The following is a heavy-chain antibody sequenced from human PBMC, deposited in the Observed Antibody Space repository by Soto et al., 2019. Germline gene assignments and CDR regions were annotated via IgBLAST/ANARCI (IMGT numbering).Heavy chain of an antibody. J-gene: IGHJ5*02. CDR1: GYTFTTYG. D-gene: IGHD3-16*01. CDR3: PRAPYLGANQS. Sequence: QVQLVQSGGEVKKPGASVKVSCKTSGYTFTTYGISWVRQAPGQGLEWVGWISAYSGKTHYAQKFQAKVTMPKDPPTTPASLELRTLRPATPAVYYWPRAPYLGANQSWGQGTLSPSPQ. V-gene: IGHV1-18*01. CDR2: ISAYSGKT.